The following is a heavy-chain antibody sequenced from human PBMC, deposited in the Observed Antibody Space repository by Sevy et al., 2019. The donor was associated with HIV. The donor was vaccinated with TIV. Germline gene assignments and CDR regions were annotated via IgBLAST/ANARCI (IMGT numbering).Heavy chain of an antibody. V-gene: IGHV3-23*01. CDR1: GFSFSSYA. CDR3: AKAPYDSSGYFFPFDY. Sequence: GGSLRLSCAASGFSFSSYAMSWVRLAPGKGLEWVSALSGSGGSTDYADSVKGRFTISRDNSKNTLYLQMNNLRAEDTAVYYCAKAPYDSSGYFFPFDYWDQGTPVTVSS. J-gene: IGHJ4*02. CDR2: LSGSGGST. D-gene: IGHD3-22*01.